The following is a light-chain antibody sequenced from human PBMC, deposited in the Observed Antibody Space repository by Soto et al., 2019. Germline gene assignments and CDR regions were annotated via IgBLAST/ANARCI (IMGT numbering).Light chain of an antibody. Sequence: QSVLPQPPSASGTPGQRVTISCSGRSSNIGSNYVYWYQQLPGTAPKLLIYSNNQRPSGVPDRFSGSKSGTSASLAISGLRSEDEADYYCAAWDDSLSGREVFGGGTQLTVL. CDR3: AAWDDSLSGREV. CDR2: SNN. V-gene: IGLV1-47*02. J-gene: IGLJ2*01. CDR1: SSNIGSNY.